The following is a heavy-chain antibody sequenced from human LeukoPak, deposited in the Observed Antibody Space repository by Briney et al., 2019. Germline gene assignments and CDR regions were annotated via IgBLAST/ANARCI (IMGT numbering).Heavy chain of an antibody. CDR1: GLIVSNYW. V-gene: IGHV3-7*01. CDR3: ANVFYYGMEV. CDR2: IKQDGSEK. J-gene: IGHJ6*02. Sequence: GGSLRLSCAASGLIVSNYWMSWVRQAPGKGLEWVANIKQDGSEKYYVDSVKGRFTISRDNVKNSLYLQMNSLRAEDTAVYYCANVFYYGMEVWGQGTTVTVSS. D-gene: IGHD5/OR15-5a*01.